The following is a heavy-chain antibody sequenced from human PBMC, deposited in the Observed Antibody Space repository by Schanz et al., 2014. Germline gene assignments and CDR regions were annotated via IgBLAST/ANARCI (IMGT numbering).Heavy chain of an antibody. J-gene: IGHJ4*02. CDR3: ARQVAVADQFDD. CDR2: VFTGGST. Sequence: QVQLQESGPGLVKSSETLSLTCTVSGGSISSFYWGWIRQPPGKGLEWVGSVFTGGSTHYNPSLKIRVTIPADTSKNSFPLTRSSVTAADTAVYYCARQVAVADQFDDWGQGTLVTVSS. CDR1: GGSISSFY. D-gene: IGHD6-19*01. V-gene: IGHV4-39*01.